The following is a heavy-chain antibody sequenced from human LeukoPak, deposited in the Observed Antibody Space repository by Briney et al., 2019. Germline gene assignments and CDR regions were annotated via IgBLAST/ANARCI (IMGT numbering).Heavy chain of an antibody. J-gene: IGHJ5*02. V-gene: IGHV1-69*05. CDR3: ARGNYDFWSGVFDP. CDR1: GGTFSSYA. Sequence: GASVKVSCKASGGTFSSYAISWVRQAPGQGLEWMGGIIPIFGTANYARKFQGRVTITTDESTSTAYMELSSLRSEDTAVYYCARGNYDFWSGVFDPWGQGTLVTASS. D-gene: IGHD3-3*01. CDR2: IIPIFGTA.